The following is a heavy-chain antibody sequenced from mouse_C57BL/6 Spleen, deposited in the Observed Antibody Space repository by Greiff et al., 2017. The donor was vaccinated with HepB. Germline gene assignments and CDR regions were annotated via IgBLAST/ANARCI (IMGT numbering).Heavy chain of an antibody. V-gene: IGHV5-16*01. D-gene: IGHD1-1*02. CDR2: INYDGSST. J-gene: IGHJ3*01. Sequence: EVMLVESEGGLVQPGSSMKLSCTASGFTFSDYYMAWVRQVPEKGLEWVANINYDGSSTYYLDSLKSRFIISRDNAKNILYLQMSSLKSEDTATYYCAREDYGGFAYWGQGTLVTVSA. CDR1: GFTFSDYY. CDR3: AREDYGGFAY.